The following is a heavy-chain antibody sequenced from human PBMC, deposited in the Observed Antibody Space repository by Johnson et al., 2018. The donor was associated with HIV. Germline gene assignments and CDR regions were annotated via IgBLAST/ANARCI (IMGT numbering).Heavy chain of an antibody. D-gene: IGHD3-22*01. J-gene: IGHJ3*01. CDR2: IAWNGATT. CDR1: GFTFDEHG. CDR3: ARDWDYYDASGYYYANMVDAFDV. Sequence: VQLVESGGGVVRPGESLRLSCAASGFTFDEHGMSWVRQAPGKGLEWVSGIAWNGATTGYADSVKGRFTITSDNVKKSLYLQMNDLRAEDTALYYCARDWDYYDASGYYYANMVDAFDVWGQGTVVTVSS. V-gene: IGHV3-20*04.